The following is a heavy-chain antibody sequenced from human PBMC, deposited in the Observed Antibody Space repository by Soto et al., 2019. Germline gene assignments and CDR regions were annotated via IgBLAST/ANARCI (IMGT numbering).Heavy chain of an antibody. CDR2: INPNSGGT. D-gene: IGHD6-13*01. CDR1: GYTFTGYY. J-gene: IGHJ6*01. CDR3: ATQELGTNNYDYGGLRG. Sequence: ASVKVSCKASGYTFTGYYMHWVRQAPGQGLEWMGWINPNSGGTNYAQKFQGWVTMTRDTSISTAYMELSRLGSDDTAVYYCATQELGTNNYDYGGLRGLGQGTTGTVSS. V-gene: IGHV1-2*04.